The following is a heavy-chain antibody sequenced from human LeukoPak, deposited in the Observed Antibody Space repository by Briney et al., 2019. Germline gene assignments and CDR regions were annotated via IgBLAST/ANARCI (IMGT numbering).Heavy chain of an antibody. CDR3: ATLRVSDPSYGDYFSFDY. Sequence: GASVKVSCKVSGYTLTELSMHWVRQAPGKGLEWMGDFDPEDGETIYAQKFQGRVTMTEDTSTDTAYMELSSLRSEDTAVYYCATLRVSDPSYGDYFSFDYWGQGTLVTVSS. D-gene: IGHD4-17*01. CDR2: FDPEDGET. J-gene: IGHJ4*02. V-gene: IGHV1-24*01. CDR1: GYTLTELS.